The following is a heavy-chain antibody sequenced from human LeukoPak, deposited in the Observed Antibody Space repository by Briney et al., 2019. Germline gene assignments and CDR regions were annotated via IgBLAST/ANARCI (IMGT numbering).Heavy chain of an antibody. CDR2: ISSSGST. CDR3: ARGPYSYDSSGAFDI. J-gene: IGHJ3*02. D-gene: IGHD3-22*01. Sequence: KPSETLSLTCTVSGDSISSGEYYWSWIRQPAGKGLEWIGRISSSGSTNYNPSLKSRVTISVDTSNNQFSLKLSSVTAADTAVYFCARGPYSYDSSGAFDIWGQGTLVTVSS. CDR1: GDSISSGEYY. V-gene: IGHV4-61*02.